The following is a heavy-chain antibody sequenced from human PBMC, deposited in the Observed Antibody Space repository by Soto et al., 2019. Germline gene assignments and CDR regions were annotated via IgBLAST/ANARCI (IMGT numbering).Heavy chain of an antibody. CDR2: IIPIFGTA. D-gene: IGHD6-6*01. J-gene: IGHJ5*02. V-gene: IGHV1-69*01. Sequence: QVQLVQSGAEEKKPGSSVKVSCKASGGTFSSYAISWVRQAPGQGLEWMGGIIPIFGTANYAQKFQGRVTITADESTSPAYMELSSLRSEDTALYYYAREGGGSSFWFDPWGQGTLVTVSS. CDR1: GGTFSSYA. CDR3: AREGGGSSFWFDP.